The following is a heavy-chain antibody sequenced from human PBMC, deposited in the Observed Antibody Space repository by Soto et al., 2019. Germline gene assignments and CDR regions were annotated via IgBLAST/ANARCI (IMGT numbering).Heavy chain of an antibody. Sequence: SETLSLTCTVSGGSISSGDYYWNWIRHLPGNGLEWIGYFHNSGSTYSNPSLQGRVTISVDMSKNQFSLELCSVTAADTAVYYCARDLGWDRNYYYVMDVWCQGTTVTVSS. J-gene: IGHJ6*02. V-gene: IGHV4-31*03. CDR2: FHNSGST. CDR1: GGSISSGDYY. D-gene: IGHD1-26*01. CDR3: ARDLGWDRNYYYVMDV.